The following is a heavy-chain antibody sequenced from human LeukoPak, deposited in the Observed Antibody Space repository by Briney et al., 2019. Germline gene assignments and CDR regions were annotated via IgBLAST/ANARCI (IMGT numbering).Heavy chain of an antibody. CDR3: ARVGSGYDWDY. CDR1: GFSISSGYY. V-gene: IGHV4-38-2*02. Sequence: SETRSLTCIVSGFSISSGYYWGWIRQTPRKGLEWIGNIYQTGSTYYNPSLKSRVTISVDTSKNQFSLRLTSVTAADTAVYYCARVGSGYDWDYWGQGTLVTVSS. CDR2: IYQTGST. D-gene: IGHD5-12*01. J-gene: IGHJ4*02.